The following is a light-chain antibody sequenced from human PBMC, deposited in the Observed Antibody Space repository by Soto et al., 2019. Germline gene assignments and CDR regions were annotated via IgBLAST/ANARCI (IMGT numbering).Light chain of an antibody. CDR1: QSVGKY. V-gene: IGKV3-11*01. CDR3: QRFGTSPPWT. J-gene: IGKJ1*01. Sequence: SPGERATLSCRASQSVGKYLVWYQQKPGQAPRLLIYDASNRATGIPARFSGSGSGTDFTLTIGSLEPEDFAVYYCQRFGTSPPWTFGQGTKVDIK. CDR2: DAS.